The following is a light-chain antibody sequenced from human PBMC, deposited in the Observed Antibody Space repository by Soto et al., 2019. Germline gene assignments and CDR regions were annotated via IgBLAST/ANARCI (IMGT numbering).Light chain of an antibody. CDR3: TSYTIIDTWV. CDR1: SSDVGGYNF. Sequence: QSALTQPASVSGSPGQSITISCSGTSSDVGGYNFVSWYQQHPGKAPKLMIYEVSARPSGVSHRFSGSKSDNTASLTISGLQAEDEADYYCTSYTIIDTWVFGGGTQLTVL. V-gene: IGLV2-14*01. J-gene: IGLJ3*02. CDR2: EVS.